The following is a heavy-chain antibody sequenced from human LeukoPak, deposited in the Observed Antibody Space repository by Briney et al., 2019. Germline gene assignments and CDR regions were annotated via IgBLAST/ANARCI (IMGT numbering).Heavy chain of an antibody. J-gene: IGHJ4*02. Sequence: GGSLRLSCAASGFTFSSYPMHWVRQAPGKGLEGVSSISGTSGYIYYAHSVKGRFTLSRDNAKKSLDLQMNSLRADDTAVYYCARDVYGDYATDFWGQGALVTVS. D-gene: IGHD4-17*01. CDR1: GFTFSSYP. V-gene: IGHV3-21*01. CDR3: ARDVYGDYATDF. CDR2: ISGTSGYI.